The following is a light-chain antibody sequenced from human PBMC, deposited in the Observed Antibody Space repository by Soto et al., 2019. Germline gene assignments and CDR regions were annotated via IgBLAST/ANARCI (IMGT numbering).Light chain of an antibody. CDR2: DAS. J-gene: IGKJ4*01. V-gene: IGKV1-5*01. CDR3: LQDYSFPLT. CDR1: QSIDRW. Sequence: DLQMTHSPSTLSASVGDRVTITCRASQSIDRWMAWYQQKPGKAPKFLIYDASNLESGVPSRFSGSASGTEFTLSFCSLLPEDFATYYCLQDYSFPLTVGGGTKVDIK.